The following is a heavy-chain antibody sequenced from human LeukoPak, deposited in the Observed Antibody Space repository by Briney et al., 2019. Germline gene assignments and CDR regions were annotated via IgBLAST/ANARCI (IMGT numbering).Heavy chain of an antibody. J-gene: IGHJ4*02. CDR3: ARRGATTIDY. V-gene: IGHV4-34*01. CDR1: GGSFSGYY. CDR2: INHSGST. D-gene: IGHD1-26*01. Sequence: SETLSLICAVYGGSFSGYYWSWIRQPPGKGLEWTGEINHSGSTNYNPSLKSRVTISVDTSKNQFSLKLSSVTAADTAVYYCARRGATTIDYRGQGTLVTVSS.